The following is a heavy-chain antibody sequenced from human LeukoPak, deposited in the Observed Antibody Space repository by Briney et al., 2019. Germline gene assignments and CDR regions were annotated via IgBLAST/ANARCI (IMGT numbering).Heavy chain of an antibody. J-gene: IGHJ3*02. CDR2: SYHSGST. CDR3: ARRLGNAFDI. D-gene: IGHD3-9*01. V-gene: IGHV4-38-2*01. CDR1: GYSISSGYY. Sequence: SETLSLTCAVSGYSISSGYYWGWIRQPPGKGLEWIGSSYHSGSTYYNPSLKSRVTISVDTSKNQFSLKLSSVTAADTAVYYCARRLGNAFDIWGQGTMVTVSS.